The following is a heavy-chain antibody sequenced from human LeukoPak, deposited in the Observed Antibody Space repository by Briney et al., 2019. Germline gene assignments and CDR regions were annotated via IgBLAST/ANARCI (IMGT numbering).Heavy chain of an antibody. J-gene: IGHJ6*03. CDR2: ISSSSEFI. D-gene: IGHD5-24*01. V-gene: IGHV3-21*01. CDR3: ARDYTEMATIDYMDV. CDR1: EFTFSSYS. Sequence: PGGSLRLSCAASEFTFSSYSMNWVRQAPGKGLEWVSSISSSSEFIYYADSVKGRFTISRDNAKNSLYLQMNSLRAEDTAVYYCARDYTEMATIDYMDVWGKGTTVTVSS.